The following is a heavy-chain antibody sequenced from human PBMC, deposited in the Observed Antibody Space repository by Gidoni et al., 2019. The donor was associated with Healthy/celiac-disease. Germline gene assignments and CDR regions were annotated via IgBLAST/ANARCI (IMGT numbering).Heavy chain of an antibody. J-gene: IGHJ6*02. D-gene: IGHD2-15*01. CDR2: INSDGSST. CDR3: ARVLLYCSGGSCYGGGYGMDV. Sequence: EVQLVESGGGLVQPGGSLRLSCAASGFTFSSYWMHWVRQAPGKGLVWVSRINSDGSSTSYADSVKGRFTISRDNAKNTLYLQMNSLRAEDTAVYYCARVLLYCSGGSCYGGGYGMDVWGQGTTVTVSS. V-gene: IGHV3-74*01. CDR1: GFTFSSYW.